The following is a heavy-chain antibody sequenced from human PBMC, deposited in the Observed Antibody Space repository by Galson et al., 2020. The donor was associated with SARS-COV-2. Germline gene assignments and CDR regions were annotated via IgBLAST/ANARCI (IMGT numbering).Heavy chain of an antibody. CDR3: ATDFAYCGGDCYPRFDY. CDR1: GYTLTELS. CDR2: FDPEDGET. Sequence: ASVKVSCKVSGYTLTELSMHWVRQAPGKGLEWMGGFDPEDGETIYAQKFQGRVTMTEDTSTDTAYMELSSLRSEDTAMYYCATDFAYCGGDCYPRFDYWGQGTLVTVSS. V-gene: IGHV1-24*01. D-gene: IGHD2-21*02. J-gene: IGHJ4*02.